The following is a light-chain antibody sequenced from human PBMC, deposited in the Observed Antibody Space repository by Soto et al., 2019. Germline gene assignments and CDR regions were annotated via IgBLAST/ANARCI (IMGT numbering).Light chain of an antibody. V-gene: IGLV1-40*01. CDR1: SSNIGAGYD. Sequence: QSALTQPPSVSGAPGQRLTISCTGSSSNIGAGYDVHWYQQLPGTVPKLLIYGNSNRPSGVPDRFSGSKSGTSASLAITGLQAEDEADYYCQSYDSSLSGSNVFGTGTKLTVL. CDR3: QSYDSSLSGSNV. CDR2: GNS. J-gene: IGLJ1*01.